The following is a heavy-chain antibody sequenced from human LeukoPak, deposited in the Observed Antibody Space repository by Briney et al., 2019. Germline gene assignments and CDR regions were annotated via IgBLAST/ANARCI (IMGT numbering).Heavy chain of an antibody. V-gene: IGHV3-21*01. CDR3: ARGGAGATKDDTFDI. D-gene: IGHD1-1*01. CDR1: GFTFSSNS. Sequence: GGSLRLSCAASGFTFSSNSMNWVRPSPGRGLGWVSSISSRSRIIFYADSVKGQVTISRDNAKNSLYLQMISLRAEDTAVYYCARGGAGATKDDTFDIWGQGTMVTVSS. J-gene: IGHJ3*02. CDR2: ISSRSRII.